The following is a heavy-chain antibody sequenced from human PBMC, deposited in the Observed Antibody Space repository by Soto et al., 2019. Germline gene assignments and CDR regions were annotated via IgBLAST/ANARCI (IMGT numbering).Heavy chain of an antibody. CDR1: GYTFTSYY. D-gene: IGHD3-10*01. Sequence: ASVKVSCKASGYTFTSYYMHWVRHAPGQGLEWMGIINPSGGSTSYAQKFQGRVTMTRDTSTSTVYMELSSLRSEDTAVYYCARDIIASSGVKYYYYGMDVWGQGPTVTVSS. J-gene: IGHJ6*01. CDR3: ARDIIASSGVKYYYYGMDV. CDR2: INPSGGST. V-gene: IGHV1-46*01.